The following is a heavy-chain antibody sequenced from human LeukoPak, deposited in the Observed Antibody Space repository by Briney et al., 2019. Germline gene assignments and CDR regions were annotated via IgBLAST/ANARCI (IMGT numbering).Heavy chain of an antibody. CDR1: GGSISSSSYY. Sequence: SETLSLTCTVSGGSISSSSYYWGWIRQPPGKGLEWIGSIYYSGSTYYNPSLKSRVTISVDTSKNQFSLKLSSVTAADTAVYYCARDSNEKSPIAEAGTGFDPWGQGTLVTVSS. D-gene: IGHD6-13*01. V-gene: IGHV4-39*07. CDR3: ARDSNEKSPIAEAGTGFDP. J-gene: IGHJ5*02. CDR2: IYYSGST.